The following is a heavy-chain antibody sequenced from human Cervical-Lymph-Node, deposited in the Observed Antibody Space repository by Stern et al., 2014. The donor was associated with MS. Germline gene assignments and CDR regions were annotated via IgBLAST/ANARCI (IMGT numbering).Heavy chain of an antibody. J-gene: IGHJ4*02. CDR3: ARVRGRWYEK. Sequence: QVQLQQWGAGLLKPSETLSLTCAVYGGSFSGYYWSWIRQPPGKGLEWIGEINHSGSTNYNPSLKSRVTLSVDTSKNQFSLKLSAVTAADTAVYYCARVRGRWYEKWGQGTLVTVSS. CDR1: GGSFSGYY. CDR2: INHSGST. D-gene: IGHD6-13*01. V-gene: IGHV4-34*01.